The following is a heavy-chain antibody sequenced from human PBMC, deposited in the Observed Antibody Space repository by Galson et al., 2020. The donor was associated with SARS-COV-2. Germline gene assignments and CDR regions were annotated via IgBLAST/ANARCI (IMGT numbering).Heavy chain of an antibody. CDR3: ARVGDMATTPAEYFYYGLDV. CDR2: ISAGSTHI. J-gene: IGHJ6*02. Sequence: GGSLRLSCAASGFPFISYSFNWVRQAPGKGLEWVSSISAGSTHIFYTDSVKGRFTMSRDNAKNSVYLEMNSLRAEDTAVYYCARVGDMATTPAEYFYYGLDVWGQGTTVTVSS. D-gene: IGHD3-16*01. CDR1: GFPFISYS. V-gene: IGHV3-21*01.